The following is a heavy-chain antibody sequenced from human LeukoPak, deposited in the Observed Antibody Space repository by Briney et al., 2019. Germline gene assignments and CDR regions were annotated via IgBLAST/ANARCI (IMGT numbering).Heavy chain of an antibody. Sequence: GGSLRLSCAASGFTFSGSAMHWVRQASGKGLEWVGRIRSKANSYATAYAASVKGRFTISRDDSKNTAYLQMNSLKTEDTAVYYCTTRKVGATGTGDYWGQGTLVTVSS. D-gene: IGHD1-26*01. CDR2: IRSKANSYAT. J-gene: IGHJ4*02. V-gene: IGHV3-73*01. CDR1: GFTFSGSA. CDR3: TTRKVGATGTGDY.